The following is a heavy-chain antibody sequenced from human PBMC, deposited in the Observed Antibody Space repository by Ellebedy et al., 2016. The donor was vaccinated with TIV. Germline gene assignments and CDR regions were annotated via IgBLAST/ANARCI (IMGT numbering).Heavy chain of an antibody. CDR2: IYHNGNP. V-gene: IGHV4-59*08. Sequence: MPSETLSLTCTVSGGSISSYYWTWIRQPPGKGLEWIGYIYHNGNPNYNTSLRSRVTISVDTSKNQFSLKLSSVTAADTAVYYCARQYNYGTSGYYVDYWGQGTLLTVSS. CDR1: GGSISSYY. D-gene: IGHD3-22*01. CDR3: ARQYNYGTSGYYVDY. J-gene: IGHJ4*02.